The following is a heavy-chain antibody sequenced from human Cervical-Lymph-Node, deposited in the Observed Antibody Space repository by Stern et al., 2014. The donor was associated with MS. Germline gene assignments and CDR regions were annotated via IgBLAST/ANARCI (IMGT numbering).Heavy chain of an antibody. J-gene: IGHJ3*02. D-gene: IGHD2-21*02. CDR1: GGSVSSTFF. CDR3: ARLVVTRAAEAFDT. Sequence: QLVESGPGLVKPSETLSLTCTVSGGSVSSTFFWGWIRQSPGKTLEWIGNIHYSGTPHYSPYLRRRSTMSVDTSKNQFSLRLTSVTAADTAVYYCARLVVTRAAEAFDTWGQGAMISVSS. V-gene: IGHV4-39*01. CDR2: IHYSGTP.